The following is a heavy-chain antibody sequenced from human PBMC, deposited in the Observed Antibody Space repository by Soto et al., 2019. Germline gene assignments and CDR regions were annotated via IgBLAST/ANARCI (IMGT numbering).Heavy chain of an antibody. Sequence: SETLSLTCAVYGGSFSGYYWSWIRQPPGKGLEWIGEINHSGSTNYNPSLKSRVTISVDTSKNQFSLKLSSVTAADTAVYYCARGQVVAAQHWGRGTLVTVSS. J-gene: IGHJ4*02. CDR1: GGSFSGYY. V-gene: IGHV4-34*01. CDR3: ARGQVVAAQH. CDR2: INHSGST. D-gene: IGHD2-15*01.